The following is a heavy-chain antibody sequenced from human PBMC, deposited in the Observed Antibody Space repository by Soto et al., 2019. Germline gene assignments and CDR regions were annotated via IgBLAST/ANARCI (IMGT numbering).Heavy chain of an antibody. V-gene: IGHV3-30*18. J-gene: IGHJ4*02. CDR1: GFTFSSYN. Sequence: QVQLVESGGGVVQPGRSLRLSCAATGFTFSSYNMHWVRQAPGKGLEWVAVMSYEGTNKYYADSVKGRFTISRDNFKNNMYLQMKRMRVEEPAEYYCAKDIDRMHLPAYWGQGTLVNV. CDR2: MSYEGTNK. D-gene: IGHD3-16*01. CDR3: AKDIDRMHLPAY.